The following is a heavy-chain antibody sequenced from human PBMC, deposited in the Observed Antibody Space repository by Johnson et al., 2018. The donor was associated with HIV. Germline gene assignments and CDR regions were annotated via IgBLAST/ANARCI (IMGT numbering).Heavy chain of an antibody. Sequence: VQLVESGGGLVQPGGSLRLSCAGSGYIFRNYWMHWVRQAPGKGLVWVARIYSDGSDTAYADSVKGRFTISRDNAKKTLYLQMNSLRAEDTAVYYCAKHRGSSPWDAFDIWGQGTMVTVSS. CDR3: AKHRGSSPWDAFDI. CDR2: IYSDGSDT. D-gene: IGHD6-13*01. J-gene: IGHJ3*02. V-gene: IGHV3-74*03. CDR1: GYIFRNYW.